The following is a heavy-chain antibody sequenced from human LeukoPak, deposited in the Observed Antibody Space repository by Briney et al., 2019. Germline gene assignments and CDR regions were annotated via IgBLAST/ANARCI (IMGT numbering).Heavy chain of an antibody. CDR3: ASHRLNA. CDR1: GFAFTDYY. Sequence: ASVKVSCKASGFAFTDYYVHWVRQAPGQGLEWMGCIKSNNGGTDYAQKFQGRVTMTRDTSINTAYVELSGLRSGDTALYYCASHRLNAWGQGTLVTVSS. CDR2: IKSNNGGT. D-gene: IGHD3-16*01. V-gene: IGHV1-2*02. J-gene: IGHJ5*02.